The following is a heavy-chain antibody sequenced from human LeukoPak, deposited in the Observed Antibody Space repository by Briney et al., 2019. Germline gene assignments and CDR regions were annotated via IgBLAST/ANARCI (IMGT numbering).Heavy chain of an antibody. D-gene: IGHD1-1*01. CDR3: ARDPGPERRAFDY. J-gene: IGHJ4*02. V-gene: IGHV1-8*02. CDR1: GYTFTDYY. Sequence: ASVKVSCKASGYTFTDYYIHRVRQATGQGLEWMGWMNPNSGNTGYAQKFQGRVTMTRNTSISTAYMELSSLRSEDTAVYYCARDPGPERRAFDYWGQGTLVTVSS. CDR2: MNPNSGNT.